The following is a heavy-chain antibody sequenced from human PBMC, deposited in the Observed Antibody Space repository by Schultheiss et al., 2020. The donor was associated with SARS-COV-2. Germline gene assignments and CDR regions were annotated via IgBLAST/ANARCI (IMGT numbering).Heavy chain of an antibody. Sequence: SQTLSLTCTVSGGSISSGDYYWSWIRQPPGKGLEWLGYIYYSGSTNYNPSLKSRVTISVDTSKNQFSLKLSSVTAADTAVYYCTRGPVTNCAGADCLPRFWGQGTLVTVSS. D-gene: IGHD2-21*02. CDR1: GGSISSGDYY. V-gene: IGHV4-30-4*01. CDR2: IYYSGST. J-gene: IGHJ1*01. CDR3: TRGPVTNCAGADCLPRF.